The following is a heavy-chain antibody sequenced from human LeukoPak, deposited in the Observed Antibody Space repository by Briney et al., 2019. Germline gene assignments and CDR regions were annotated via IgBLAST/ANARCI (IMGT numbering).Heavy chain of an antibody. CDR1: GGSISSYY. Sequence: SETLSLTYTVSGGSISSYYWSWIRQPPGKGLEWIGYIYYSGSTNYNPSLKSRVTISVDTSKNQFSLKLSSVTAADTAVYYCARVAPGTNWNDLYYFDYWGQGTLVTVSS. J-gene: IGHJ4*02. CDR3: ARVAPGTNWNDLYYFDY. D-gene: IGHD1-1*01. V-gene: IGHV4-59*01. CDR2: IYYSGST.